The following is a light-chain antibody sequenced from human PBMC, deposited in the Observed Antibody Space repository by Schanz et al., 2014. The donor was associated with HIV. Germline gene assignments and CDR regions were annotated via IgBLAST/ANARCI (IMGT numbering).Light chain of an antibody. CDR2: DVN. V-gene: IGLV2-18*02. Sequence: QSALTQPPSASGSPGQSITISCTGLNSDISTYNYVSWYQQNPGKAPNLIIYDVNKRPSAVPDRFSGSRSGNTASLTISGLQAEDEADYYCSSYTSSSTRYVFGTGTKLTVL. J-gene: IGLJ1*01. CDR1: NSDISTYNY. CDR3: SSYTSSSTRYV.